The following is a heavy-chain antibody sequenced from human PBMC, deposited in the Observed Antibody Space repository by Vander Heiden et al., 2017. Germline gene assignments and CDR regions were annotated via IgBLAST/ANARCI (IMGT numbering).Heavy chain of an antibody. V-gene: IGHV3-21*01. CDR1: GFTFSSYS. Sequence: EVQLVESGGGLVKPGGSLRLSCAASGFTFSSYSMNWVRQAPGKGLEWVSSISSSSSYIYYADAVKGRFTISRDNAKNSMYLQMKRMRAEDTAVYYFAKGDGNEENAFDIWGQGTMVTVYS. D-gene: IGHD1-1*01. CDR3: AKGDGNEENAFDI. J-gene: IGHJ3*02. CDR2: ISSSSSYI.